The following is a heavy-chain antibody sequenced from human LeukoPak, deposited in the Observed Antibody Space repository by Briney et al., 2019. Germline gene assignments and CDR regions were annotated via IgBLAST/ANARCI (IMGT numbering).Heavy chain of an antibody. J-gene: IGHJ5*02. CDR3: ARATGNYLYWLDP. D-gene: IGHD1-26*01. CDR2: IYYSGST. CDR1: GGSISSYY. V-gene: IGHV4-59*01. Sequence: SETLSLTCTVSGGSISSYYWSWIRQPPGNGLEWIGYIYYSGSTNYNPSLKSRVTLSIDTSKNQFSLKLSSVTAADTAVYFCARATGNYLYWLDPWGQGTLVTVSS.